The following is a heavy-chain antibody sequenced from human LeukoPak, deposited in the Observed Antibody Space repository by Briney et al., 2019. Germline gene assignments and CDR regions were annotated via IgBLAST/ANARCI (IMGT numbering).Heavy chain of an antibody. J-gene: IGHJ4*02. V-gene: IGHV3-9*01. CDR2: INWNSDSI. CDR1: GFTFDDYA. D-gene: IGHD3-22*01. Sequence: GGSLRLSCAVSGFTFDDYAMHWVRQVPGKGLEWVSGINWNSDSIGYADSVKGRFTISRDNAKNSLYLQMNSLRAEDTALYYCAKAGGGYYYYFDYWGQGTLVTVSS. CDR3: AKAGGGYYYYFDY.